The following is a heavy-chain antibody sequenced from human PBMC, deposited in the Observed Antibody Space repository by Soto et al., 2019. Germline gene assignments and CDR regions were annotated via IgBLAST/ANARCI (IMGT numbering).Heavy chain of an antibody. J-gene: IGHJ5*02. D-gene: IGHD3-9*01. V-gene: IGHV3-64D*06. CDR2: ISSDGDIT. CDR3: VKVSTFYDILTGYYSTNFFDP. Sequence: VGSLRLSCSASGFTFSEYSMHWVRQAPGKGLQYVSTISSDGDITYYADSVKGRFTISRDNSKNTLYLQMNSLRPEDTAVYYCVKVSTFYDILTGYYSTNFFDPWGQGTLVTVSS. CDR1: GFTFSEYS.